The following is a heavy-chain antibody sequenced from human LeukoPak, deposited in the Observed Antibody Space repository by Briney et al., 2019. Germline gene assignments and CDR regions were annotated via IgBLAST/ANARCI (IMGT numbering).Heavy chain of an antibody. CDR3: ARLGMVGWLHRPFDY. Sequence: SETLSLPCAVSGYSNSRGYYRGRLRQPPGKGLDWIGSVYHSGRTYYNPSLKSRVTISVDTSKNQFSLKLSSVTAADTAVYYCARLGMVGWLHRPFDYWGQGTLVTVSS. CDR1: GYSNSRGYY. CDR2: VYHSGRT. V-gene: IGHV4-38-2*01. D-gene: IGHD5-24*01. J-gene: IGHJ4*02.